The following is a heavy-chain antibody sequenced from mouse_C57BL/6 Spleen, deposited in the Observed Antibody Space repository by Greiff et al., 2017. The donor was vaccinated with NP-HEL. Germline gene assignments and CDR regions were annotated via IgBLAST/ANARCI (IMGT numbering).Heavy chain of an antibody. V-gene: IGHV1-82*01. J-gene: IGHJ2*01. CDR1: GYAFSSSW. D-gene: IGHD3-2*02. CDR3: ARAAAQATSYFDY. Sequence: VQLQQSGPELVKPGASVKISCKASGYAFSSSWMNWVKQRPGKGLEWIGRIYPGDGDTNYNGKFKGKATLTADKSSSTAYMQLSSLTSEDSAVYFCARAAAQATSYFDYWGQGTTLTVSS. CDR2: IYPGDGDT.